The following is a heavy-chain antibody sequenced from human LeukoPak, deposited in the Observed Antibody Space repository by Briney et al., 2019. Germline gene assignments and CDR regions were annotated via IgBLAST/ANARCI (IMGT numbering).Heavy chain of an antibody. CDR2: IKTKGDGGTT. CDR1: GFSFSNVW. J-gene: IGHJ4*02. Sequence: GRSLRLSCAASGFSFSNVWMNWVRQAPGKGLEWVGRIKTKGDGGTTDYAAPVKGRITISRDDPKNTLYLQMNSLKTEDTAVYYCTTGGQREYWGQGTLVTVSS. CDR3: TTGGQREY. D-gene: IGHD1-1*01. V-gene: IGHV3-15*01.